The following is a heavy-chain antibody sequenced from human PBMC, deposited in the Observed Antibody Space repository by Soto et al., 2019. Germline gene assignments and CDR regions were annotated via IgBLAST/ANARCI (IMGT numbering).Heavy chain of an antibody. CDR1: GFKFSTYG. J-gene: IGHJ6*02. CDR3: AKGLGGYVFGVQDYYFGMDV. Sequence: QVQLVESGGGVVQPGRSLRLSCGASGFKFSTYGMHWVRQAPGKGLEGVAVISYDGNNKDYADSVKGRFTISRDNSKNTSYLQMNSMRAEDTAVYYCAKGLGGYVFGVQDYYFGMDVWGQGTTVAVSS. CDR2: ISYDGNNK. V-gene: IGHV3-30*18. D-gene: IGHD3-10*02.